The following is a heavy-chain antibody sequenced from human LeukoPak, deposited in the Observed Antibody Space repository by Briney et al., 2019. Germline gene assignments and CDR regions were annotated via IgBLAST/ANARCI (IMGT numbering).Heavy chain of an antibody. J-gene: IGHJ4*02. D-gene: IGHD5-18*01. V-gene: IGHV3-23*01. Sequence: GGSLRLSCAASAFTFRLYAMIWVRQAPGKGLEWVSTVSGSGGSTYYADSVKGRFTISRDNSNNTLYLQMNSLRAEDTAVYYCAKGAASRGNTYVANWGQGTLVTVSS. CDR1: AFTFRLYA. CDR2: VSGSGGST. CDR3: AKGAASRGNTYVAN.